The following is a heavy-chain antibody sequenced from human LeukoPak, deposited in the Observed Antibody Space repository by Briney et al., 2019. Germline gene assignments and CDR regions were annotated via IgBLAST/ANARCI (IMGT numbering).Heavy chain of an antibody. V-gene: IGHV4-38-2*02. J-gene: IGHJ4*02. D-gene: IGHD3-22*01. Sequence: PSETLSLTCTVSGYSISSGYYWGWIRQPPGKGLEWIGSIYHSGSTYYNPSLKSRVTISVDTSKNQFSLELSSVTAADTAVYYCARDYDSSGPFDYWGQGTLVTVSS. CDR2: IYHSGST. CDR3: ARDYDSSGPFDY. CDR1: GYSISSGYY.